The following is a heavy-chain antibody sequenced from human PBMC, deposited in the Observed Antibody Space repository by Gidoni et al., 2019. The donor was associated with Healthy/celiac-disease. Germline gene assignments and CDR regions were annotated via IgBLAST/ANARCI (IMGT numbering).Heavy chain of an antibody. CDR2: IYTSGST. J-gene: IGHJ5*02. CDR3: ARVRGWFDP. CDR1: GGSISSGSYY. Sequence: QVQLQESGPGLVKPSQTLSLTCTVSGGSISSGSYYWSWIRQPAGKGLEWIGRIYTSGSTNYNPSLKSRVTISVDTSKNQFSLKLSSVTAADTAVYYCARVRGWFDPWGQGTLVTVSS. V-gene: IGHV4-61*02.